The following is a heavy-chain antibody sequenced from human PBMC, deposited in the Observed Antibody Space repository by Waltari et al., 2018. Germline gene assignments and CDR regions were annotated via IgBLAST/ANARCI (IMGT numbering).Heavy chain of an antibody. CDR3: AKAYSDGGNPPGY. J-gene: IGHJ4*02. Sequence: QVQLVESGGGVVQPGGSLRLSCAASGFTFSSFGMHWVRQAPGKGLEWVAFIRYDGSNKYYADSVKGRFTNSRDNSKNTLYLQMNSLRAEDTAVYYCAKAYSDGGNPPGYWGQGTLVTVSS. D-gene: IGHD2-15*01. CDR2: IRYDGSNK. CDR1: GFTFSSFG. V-gene: IGHV3-30*02.